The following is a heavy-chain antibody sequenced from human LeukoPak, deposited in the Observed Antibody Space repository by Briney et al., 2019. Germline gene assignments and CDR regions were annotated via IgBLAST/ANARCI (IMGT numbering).Heavy chain of an antibody. J-gene: IGHJ3*02. V-gene: IGHV4-59*01. D-gene: IGHD2-21*02. CDR2: IYYSGST. Sequence: PSETLSLTCTVSGGSISSYYWSWIRQPPGKGLEWIGYIYYSGSTNYNPSLKSRVTISVDTSKNQFSLKLSSVTAADTAVYYCAREPGYCGGDCPTSDAFDIWGQGTMVTVSS. CDR3: AREPGYCGGDCPTSDAFDI. CDR1: GGSISSYY.